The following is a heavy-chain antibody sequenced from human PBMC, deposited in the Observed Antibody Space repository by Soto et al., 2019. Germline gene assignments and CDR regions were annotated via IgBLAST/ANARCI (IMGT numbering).Heavy chain of an antibody. CDR3: AIQHPLDSSAWYN. CDR1: GASVHSDGFY. CDR2: IHSGGAT. Sequence: KPSETLSLTCTVSGASVHSDGFYWGWIRQSPGKGLAWMATIHSGGATYYNPSFRSRVTISVDTSKNQVSLTVKYVTAADTAVYYCAIQHPLDSSAWYNWGQGTLVTVSS. V-gene: IGHV4-39*01. D-gene: IGHD6-19*01. J-gene: IGHJ4*02.